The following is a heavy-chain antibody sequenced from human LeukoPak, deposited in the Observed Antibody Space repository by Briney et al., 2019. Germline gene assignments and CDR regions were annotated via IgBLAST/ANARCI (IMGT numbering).Heavy chain of an antibody. D-gene: IGHD4-17*01. V-gene: IGHV1-69*13. J-gene: IGHJ6*02. CDR1: GGTFSSYA. CDR2: IIPIFGTA. Sequence: GASVKVSCKASGGTFSSYAISWVRQAPGQGLEWMGGIIPIFGTANYAQKFQGRVTITADESTSTAYMELSSLRSEDTAVYYCAREGYDYGVARGEYGMDVWGQGTTVTVSS. CDR3: AREGYDYGVARGEYGMDV.